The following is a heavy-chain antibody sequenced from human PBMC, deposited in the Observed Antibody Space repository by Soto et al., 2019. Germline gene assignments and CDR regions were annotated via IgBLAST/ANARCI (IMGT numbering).Heavy chain of an antibody. CDR3: AREGPGSGEPFDY. D-gene: IGHD3-3*01. V-gene: IGHV3-33*01. J-gene: IGHJ4*02. CDR2: IWYDGSNK. Sequence: QVQLVESGGGVVQPGRSLRLSCAASGFTFSSYGMHWVRQAPGKGLEWVAVIWYDGSNKYYADSVKGRFTISRDNSKNTLYLQMTSLRAEDTAVYYCAREGPGSGEPFDYWGQGTLVTVSS. CDR1: GFTFSSYG.